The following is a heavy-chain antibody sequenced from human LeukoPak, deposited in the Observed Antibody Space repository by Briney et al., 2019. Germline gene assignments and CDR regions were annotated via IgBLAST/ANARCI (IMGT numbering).Heavy chain of an antibody. CDR2: INHSGST. V-gene: IGHV4-34*01. J-gene: IGHJ4*02. CDR3: ARVGCSSTSCYSPYFDY. D-gene: IGHD2-2*01. CDR1: GGSFSGYY. Sequence: SETLSLTCAVYGGSFSGYYWSWIRQPPGKGLEWIGEINHSGSTNYNPPLKSRVTISVDTSKNQFSLKLSSVTAADTAVYYCARVGCSSTSCYSPYFDYWGQGTLVTVSS.